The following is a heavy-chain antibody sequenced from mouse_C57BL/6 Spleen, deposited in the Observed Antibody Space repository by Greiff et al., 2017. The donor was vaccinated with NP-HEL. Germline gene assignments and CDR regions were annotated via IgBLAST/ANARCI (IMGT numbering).Heavy chain of an antibody. Sequence: EVKLMESGGGLVKPGGSLKLSCAASGFTFSSYAMSWVRQTPEKRLEWVATISDGGSYTYYPDNVKGRFTISRDNAKNNLYLQMSHLKSEDTAMYYGARGGYDYLRGFDYWGQGTTLTVSS. J-gene: IGHJ2*01. D-gene: IGHD2-4*01. CDR2: ISDGGSYT. CDR3: ARGGYDYLRGFDY. CDR1: GFTFSSYA. V-gene: IGHV5-4*03.